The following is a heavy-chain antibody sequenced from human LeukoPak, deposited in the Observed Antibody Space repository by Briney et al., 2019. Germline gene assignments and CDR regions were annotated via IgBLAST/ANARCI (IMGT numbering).Heavy chain of an antibody. D-gene: IGHD6-6*01. Sequence: GESLKISCKGSGYSFTSYWIAWVRQMPGKGLEWMGIIYPGDSDTRYSPSFQGQVTISADKSISTAYLQWSSLKASDTAMYYCARRSVWSSSSTTYYYFDYWGQGTLVTVSS. J-gene: IGHJ4*02. CDR3: ARRSVWSSSSTTYYYFDY. CDR1: GYSFTSYW. CDR2: IYPGDSDT. V-gene: IGHV5-51*01.